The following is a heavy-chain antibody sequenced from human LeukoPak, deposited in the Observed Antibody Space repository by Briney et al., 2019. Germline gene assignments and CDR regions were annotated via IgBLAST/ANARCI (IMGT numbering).Heavy chain of an antibody. CDR3: AKDVRRVPATINGY. V-gene: IGHV3-23*01. D-gene: IGHD2-2*01. CDR2: ISDSGGST. CDR1: GFTFSGYA. J-gene: IGHJ4*02. Sequence: GGSLRLSCAASGFTFSGYAMNWVRQAPGKGLEWVSSISDSGGSTYSADSVKGRFTISRDNSKNKLYLQMNSLRAEDTAIYYCAKDVRRVPATINGYWGQGTLVTVSS.